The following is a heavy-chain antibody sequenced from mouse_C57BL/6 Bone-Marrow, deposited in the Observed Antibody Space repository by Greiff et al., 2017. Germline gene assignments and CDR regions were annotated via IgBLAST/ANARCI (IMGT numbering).Heavy chain of an antibody. CDR2: INPNNGGT. CDR1: GYTFTDYY. V-gene: IGHV1-26*01. D-gene: IGHD2-2*01. Sequence: EVQLQQSGPELVKPGASVKISCKASGYTFTDYYMNWVKQSHGKSLEWIGDINPNNGGTSYNQKFKGKATLTVDKSSSTAYMELRSLTSEDSAVYYCARLYYGYDGYAVDYWGQGTSVTVSS. CDR3: ARLYYGYDGYAVDY. J-gene: IGHJ4*01.